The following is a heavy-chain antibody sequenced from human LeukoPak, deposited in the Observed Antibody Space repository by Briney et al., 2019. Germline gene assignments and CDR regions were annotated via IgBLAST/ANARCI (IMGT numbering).Heavy chain of an antibody. CDR3: ALYTQWLVV. Sequence: GGSLRLSCAASGFTFSSYDMHWVRQAPGKGLEWVSAISTAGDTYYPASVNGRFTISRENAKNSLYLQMNSLRAGDTAVYYCALYTQWLVVWGQGTLVTVSS. CDR1: GFTFSSYD. V-gene: IGHV3-13*01. J-gene: IGHJ4*02. D-gene: IGHD6-19*01. CDR2: ISTAGDT.